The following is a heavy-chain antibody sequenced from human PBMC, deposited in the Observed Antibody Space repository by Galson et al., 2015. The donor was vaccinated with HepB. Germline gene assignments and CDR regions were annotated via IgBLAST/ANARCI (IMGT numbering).Heavy chain of an antibody. Sequence: PALVTPTQTLTLTCTFSGFSLSTSGMCVSWIRQPPGKALEWLARIDWDDDKYYSTSLQTRLTISKDTSKNQVVLTMTNMDPVDTATYYCARIAVTTFGGWGAFDIWGQGTMVTVSS. CDR3: ARIAVTTFGGWGAFDI. D-gene: IGHD3-16*01. J-gene: IGHJ3*02. V-gene: IGHV2-70*11. CDR1: GFSLSTSGMC. CDR2: IDWDDDK.